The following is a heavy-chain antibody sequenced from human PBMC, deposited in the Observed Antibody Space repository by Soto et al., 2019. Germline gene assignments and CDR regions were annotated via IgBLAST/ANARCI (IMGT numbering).Heavy chain of an antibody. CDR2: IIPILGIA. V-gene: IGHV1-69*08. D-gene: IGHD3-10*01. CDR1: GGTFSSYT. J-gene: IGHJ6*02. Sequence: QVQLVQSGAEVKKPGSSVKVSCKASGGTFSSYTISWVRQAPGQGLEWMGRIIPILGIANYAQKFQGRVTITADKSTSTAYMEPSSMRYEDTAVYYCARDPFYGSGYYGMDVWGQGTTVTVAS. CDR3: ARDPFYGSGYYGMDV.